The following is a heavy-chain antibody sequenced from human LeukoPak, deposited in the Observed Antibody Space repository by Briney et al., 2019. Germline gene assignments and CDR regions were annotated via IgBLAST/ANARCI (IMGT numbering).Heavy chain of an antibody. D-gene: IGHD6-13*01. Sequence: ASVKVSCKASGYTFTSYSLHWVRQAPGQRLEWMGWINVGNGNTKYSQKFQGRVTITRDTSASTAYMELSSVRSEDTAVYYCARYRIAAGFDYWGQGTLVTVSS. J-gene: IGHJ4*02. V-gene: IGHV1-3*01. CDR2: INVGNGNT. CDR3: ARYRIAAGFDY. CDR1: GYTFTSYS.